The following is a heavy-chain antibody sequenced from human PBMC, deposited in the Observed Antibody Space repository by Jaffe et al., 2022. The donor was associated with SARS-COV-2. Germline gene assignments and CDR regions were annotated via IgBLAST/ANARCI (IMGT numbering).Heavy chain of an antibody. CDR1: GASFRSSGYY. V-gene: IGHV4-39*01. D-gene: IGHD3-10*01. CDR3: ARHPAWASVYFYGGSFDI. Sequence: QVQLQESGPGLAEPSETLSLTCTVSGASFRSSGYYWAWIRQSPGKGLEWIGSISYNKKTYSNPSLKSRVTISADTSKNQFSLRLISVTAADTAVFYCARHPAWASVYFYGGSFDIWGQGTSVAVSS. CDR2: ISYNKKT. J-gene: IGHJ3*02.